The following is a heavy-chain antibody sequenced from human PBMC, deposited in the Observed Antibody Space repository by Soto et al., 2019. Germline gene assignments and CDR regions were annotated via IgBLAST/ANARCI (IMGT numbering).Heavy chain of an antibody. J-gene: IGHJ3*02. CDR2: ISGGGGNT. Sequence: GGSLRLSCAASGFTFGSYAINWVRHAPGKGLEWVAGISGGGGNTYYADSVKGRFTISRDHSKSTVYLQMHSLRAEDTAVYYCARGFIVVVTVIRPDDAFDMWGQGTMVTV. V-gene: IGHV3-23*01. D-gene: IGHD2-21*02. CDR1: GFTFGSYA. CDR3: ARGFIVVVTVIRPDDAFDM.